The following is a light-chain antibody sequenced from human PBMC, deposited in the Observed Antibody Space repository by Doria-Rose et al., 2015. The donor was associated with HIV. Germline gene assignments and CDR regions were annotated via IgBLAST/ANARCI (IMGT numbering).Light chain of an antibody. CDR2: EVS. CDR1: SSDIGGHNY. CDR3: SSYATSGTLIV. Sequence: SCTGTSSDIGGHNYVSWYQHHPGKAPKLIIYEVSNRPSGVSHRFSGSKSGNAASLTISGLQAEDEADYYCSSYATSGTLIVFGTGTKVTVL. V-gene: IGLV2-14*01. J-gene: IGLJ1*01.